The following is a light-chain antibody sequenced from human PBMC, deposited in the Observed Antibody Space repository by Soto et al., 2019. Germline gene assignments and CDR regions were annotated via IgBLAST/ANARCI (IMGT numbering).Light chain of an antibody. CDR2: GAS. CDR1: QSVSSN. CDR3: QQYNNWPPL. Sequence: EIVMTQSPATLSVSPGERATLSCRASQSVSSNLAWYQQKPGQAPRLLIYGASTRATGIPARFSGSGSGTEFTLTISSLQSEDFAVYYCQQYNNWPPLFGQGTRWKSN. V-gene: IGKV3-15*01. J-gene: IGKJ1*01.